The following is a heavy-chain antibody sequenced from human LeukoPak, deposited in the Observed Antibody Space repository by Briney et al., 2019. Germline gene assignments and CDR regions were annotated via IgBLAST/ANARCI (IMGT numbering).Heavy chain of an antibody. V-gene: IGHV3-30*04. Sequence: HAGGSLRLSCAASGFTFSSYAMHWVRQAPGKGLEWVAVISYDGSNKYYADSVKGRFTISRDNSKNTLYLQMNSLRAEDTAVYYCARAEDYGDYDYYYYGMDVWGQGTTVTVSS. D-gene: IGHD4-17*01. CDR1: GFTFSSYA. CDR2: ISYDGSNK. CDR3: ARAEDYGDYDYYYYGMDV. J-gene: IGHJ6*02.